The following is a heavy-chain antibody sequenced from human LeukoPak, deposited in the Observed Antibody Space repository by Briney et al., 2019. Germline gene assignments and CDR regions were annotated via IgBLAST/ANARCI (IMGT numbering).Heavy chain of an antibody. J-gene: IGHJ6*04. Sequence: GGSLRLSCAASGFTFSSYSMNWVRQAPGKWLEWVSSISSSSSNIYYADAVKGRFTISRDNAKNSLYLQRNSRRAEDTAVYYCARDRYNWNYGMDVWGKGTTVTVSS. CDR3: ARDRYNWNYGMDV. CDR1: GFTFSSYS. D-gene: IGHD1-20*01. CDR2: ISSSSSNI. V-gene: IGHV3-21*01.